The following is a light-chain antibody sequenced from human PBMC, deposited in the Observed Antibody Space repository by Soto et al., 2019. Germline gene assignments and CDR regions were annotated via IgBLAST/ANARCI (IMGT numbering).Light chain of an antibody. CDR2: DVS. J-gene: IGLJ2*01. Sequence: QSALTQPASVSGSPGQSITISCTGTSSDVGDYNYVSWYQQDPGKAPKLMIYDVSNRPSGVSSRFSGSKSGNTASLTISGLQAEVEADYYCSSYTSSSTLVVFGGGTKLTVL. CDR1: SSDVGDYNY. CDR3: SSYTSSSTLVV. V-gene: IGLV2-14*01.